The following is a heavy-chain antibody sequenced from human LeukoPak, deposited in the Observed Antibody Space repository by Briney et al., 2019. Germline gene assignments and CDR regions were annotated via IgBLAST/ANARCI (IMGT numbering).Heavy chain of an antibody. CDR2: ISSSGSTI. CDR1: GFIFSTYS. J-gene: IGHJ6*02. CDR3: AGALSGSPLRLCMDV. Sequence: PGGSLRLSCAASGFIFSTYSMNWVRQAPGKGLEWVSYISSSGSTIYYADSVKGRFTISRDNAKNSLYLQMNSLRAEDTAVYYCAGALSGSPLRLCMDVWGQGTTVTVSS. V-gene: IGHV3-48*04. D-gene: IGHD1-26*01.